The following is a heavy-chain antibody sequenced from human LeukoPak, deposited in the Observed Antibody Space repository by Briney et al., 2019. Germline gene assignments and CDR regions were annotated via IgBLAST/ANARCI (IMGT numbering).Heavy chain of an antibody. V-gene: IGHV4-34*01. CDR1: GGSLSGYY. Sequence: SETLSLTCAVYGGSLSGYYWSWIRQPPGKGLEWIGEINHSGSTNYNPSLKSRVTISVDTSKNQFSLKLSSVTAADTAVYYCARLIYDSSGYYFDYWGQGTLVTVSS. J-gene: IGHJ4*02. CDR2: INHSGST. D-gene: IGHD3-22*01. CDR3: ARLIYDSSGYYFDY.